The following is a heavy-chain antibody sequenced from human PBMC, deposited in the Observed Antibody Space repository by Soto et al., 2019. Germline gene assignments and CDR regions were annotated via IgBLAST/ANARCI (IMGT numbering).Heavy chain of an antibody. Sequence: EVQLVESGGGLVKPGGSLRLSCAASGFTFSNAWMSWVRQAPGKGLEWVGRIKSKADGGTTYYAAPVKGRFTISRDDSNTPLYLQMNSLKTEDTAVYYCTTVYSNSEHFFDHWGQGTLVSVSS. D-gene: IGHD2-21*01. V-gene: IGHV3-15*01. CDR2: IKSKADGGTT. CDR1: GFTFSNAW. CDR3: TTVYSNSEHFFDH. J-gene: IGHJ4*02.